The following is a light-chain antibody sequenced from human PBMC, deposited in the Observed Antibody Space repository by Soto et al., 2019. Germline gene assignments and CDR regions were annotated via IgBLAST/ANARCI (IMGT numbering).Light chain of an antibody. CDR2: DVS. CDR3: CSYAGSYTFV. Sequence: QSALTQPRTVSGSPGQSVTISCTGTSSDVGGYNYDSWYQQHPSKAPKLMIYDVSKRPSGVPDRFSGSKSGNTASLTISGLQAEDEADYYCCSYAGSYTFVFGGGTKLTVL. V-gene: IGLV2-11*01. CDR1: SSDVGGYNY. J-gene: IGLJ2*01.